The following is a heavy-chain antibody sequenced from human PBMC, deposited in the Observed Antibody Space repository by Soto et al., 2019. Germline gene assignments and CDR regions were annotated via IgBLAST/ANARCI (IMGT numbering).Heavy chain of an antibody. CDR3: ARHQSHSSSYVDP. V-gene: IGHV4-39*01. CDR2: IYYSGST. J-gene: IGHJ5*02. D-gene: IGHD6-13*01. Sequence: QLQLQESGPGLVKPSETLSLTCTVSGGSISSSSYYWGWIRQPPGKGLEWIGSIYYSGSTYYNPSSKRRVPXSXDSXKTQCSLKLSSVTDADTAVYYCARHQSHSSSYVDPWGQGTLVTVSS. CDR1: GGSISSSSYY.